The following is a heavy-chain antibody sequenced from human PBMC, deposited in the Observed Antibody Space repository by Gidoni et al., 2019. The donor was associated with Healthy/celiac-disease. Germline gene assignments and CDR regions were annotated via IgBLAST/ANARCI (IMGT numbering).Heavy chain of an antibody. CDR2: INHSGST. J-gene: IGHJ4*02. CDR3: ARGIRSLRGTGSDYFDY. Sequence: QVQLQQWGAGLLKPSETLSLTCAVYGGSFSCYYWSWIRQPPGKGLEWIGEINHSGSTNYNPSLKSRVTISVDTSKNQFSLKLSSVTAADTAVYYCARGIRSLRGTGSDYFDYWGQGTLVTVSS. V-gene: IGHV4-34*01. CDR1: GGSFSCYY. D-gene: IGHD3-10*01.